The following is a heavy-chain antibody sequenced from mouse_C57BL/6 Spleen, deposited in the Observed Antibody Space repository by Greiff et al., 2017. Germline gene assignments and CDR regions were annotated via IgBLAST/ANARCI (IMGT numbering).Heavy chain of an antibody. CDR3: ARFPTTVVDPHYYAMDY. CDR2: INPNNGGT. Sequence: EVQLQQSGPELVKPGASVKISCKASGYTFTDYYMNWVKQSHGKSLEWIGDINPNNGGTSYNQKFKGKATLTVDKSSSTAYMELRSLTSEDSAVYYCARFPTTVVDPHYYAMDYWGQGTSVTVSS. V-gene: IGHV1-26*01. CDR1: GYTFTDYY. J-gene: IGHJ4*01. D-gene: IGHD1-1*01.